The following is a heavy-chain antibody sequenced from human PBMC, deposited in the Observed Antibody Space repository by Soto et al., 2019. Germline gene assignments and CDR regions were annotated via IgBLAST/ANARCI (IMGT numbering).Heavy chain of an antibody. J-gene: IGHJ6*02. V-gene: IGHV4-30-4*01. D-gene: IGHD3-3*01. Sequence: CTFIRQTPGNGLEWIGYISYSGSTHYSPSLKSRVSITVDTSKNQFPLNLASVSAEDTAVYYCARTSLTIFGPSNDYYGTGVLRLGTSVTVSS. CDR2: ISYSGST. CDR3: ARTSLTIFGPSNDYYGTGV.